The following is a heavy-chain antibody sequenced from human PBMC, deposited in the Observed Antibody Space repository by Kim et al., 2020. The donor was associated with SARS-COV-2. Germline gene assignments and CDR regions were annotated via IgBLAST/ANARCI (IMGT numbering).Heavy chain of an antibody. Sequence: SETLSLTCAVYGGSISGDYWYWIRNPPRKGLDWKGDIYNSGSTNTNYNPSRKITISVDAYTNKNPLYLSSITVADAAVAYYSFAVGSYKLYYYYYIDFWG. CDR2: IYNSGST. D-gene: IGHD2-21*01. CDR3: SFAVGSYKLYYYYYIDF. V-gene: IGHV4-34*11. CDR1: GGSISGDY. J-gene: IGHJ6*03.